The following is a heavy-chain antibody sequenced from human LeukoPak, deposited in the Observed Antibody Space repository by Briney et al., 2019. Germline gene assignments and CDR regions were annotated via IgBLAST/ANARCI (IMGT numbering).Heavy chain of an antibody. J-gene: IGHJ4*02. CDR3: ARDPYDFWSGFDY. V-gene: IGHV3-21*01. CDR2: ISSSSSYI. D-gene: IGHD3-3*01. CDR1: GFTFSSYS. Sequence: GGSLRLSCAASGFTFSSYSMNWVRQAPGKGLEWVSSISSSSSYIYYADSVKGRFTISRDNAKDSLHLQMNSLRAEDTAVYYCARDPYDFWSGFDYWGQGTLVTVSS.